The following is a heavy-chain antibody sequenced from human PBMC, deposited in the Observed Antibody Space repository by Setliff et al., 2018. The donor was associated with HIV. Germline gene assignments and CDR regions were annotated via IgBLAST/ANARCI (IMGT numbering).Heavy chain of an antibody. V-gene: IGHV3-7*01. CDR2: IKQDGSEK. J-gene: IGHJ4*02. CDR3: ATNFLYDILTGYFPYQFDQ. D-gene: IGHD3-9*01. Sequence: GGSLRLSCAASGFTFSSHWMSWIRQAPGKGLEWVASIKQDGSEKYFVDSVKGRFTISRDNAKDSMFLQMNSPRGEDTAVYYCATNFLYDILTGYFPYQFDQWGQGTLVTVSS. CDR1: GFTFSSHW.